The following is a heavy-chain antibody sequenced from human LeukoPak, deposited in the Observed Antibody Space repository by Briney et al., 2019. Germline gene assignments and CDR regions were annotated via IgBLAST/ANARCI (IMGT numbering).Heavy chain of an antibody. Sequence: KPSETLSLTCTVSGYSISSGYYWGWIRQPPGKGLEWIGSIYHSGSTYYNPSLKSRVTISVDTSKNQFSLKLSSVTAADTAVYHCARDIRSGIEAFDIWGQGTMVTVSS. J-gene: IGHJ3*02. D-gene: IGHD4-17*01. V-gene: IGHV4-38-2*02. CDR3: ARDIRSGIEAFDI. CDR1: GYSISSGYY. CDR2: IYHSGST.